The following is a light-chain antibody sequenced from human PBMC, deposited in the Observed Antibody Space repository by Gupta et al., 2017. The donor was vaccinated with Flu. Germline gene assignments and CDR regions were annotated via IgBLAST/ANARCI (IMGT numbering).Light chain of an antibody. Sequence: TISCAGTSSNIGAFYNVHWYQQLPGTAPKLIICVNDYRPSGVPDRFSGSRSGTSASLAITGLQPEDEAYYYCQSFDNTLNSWGVFGGGTKLTVL. CDR1: SSNIGAFYN. J-gene: IGLJ3*02. CDR2: VND. V-gene: IGLV1-40*01. CDR3: QSFDNTLNSWGV.